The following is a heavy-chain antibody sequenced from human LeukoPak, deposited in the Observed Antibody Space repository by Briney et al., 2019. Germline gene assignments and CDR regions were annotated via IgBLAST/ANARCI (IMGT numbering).Heavy chain of an antibody. CDR3: ARDYADYVGYSFFDY. Sequence: PGGSLRLSCAASGFTFSNYAMNWVRQAPGKGLEWVSSISGGGETTYYADSAKGRFTISRDNSQNTLYLQMNSLRAEDTAVYYCARDYADYVGYSFFDYWGQGTLVTVSS. J-gene: IGHJ4*02. D-gene: IGHD4-17*01. V-gene: IGHV3-23*01. CDR1: GFTFSNYA. CDR2: ISGGGETT.